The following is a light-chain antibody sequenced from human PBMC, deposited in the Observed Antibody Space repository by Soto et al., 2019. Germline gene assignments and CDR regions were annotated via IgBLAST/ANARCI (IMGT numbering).Light chain of an antibody. CDR3: ISYTSSSALGV. CDR2: EVT. CDR1: SSDIGIFTY. J-gene: IGLJ3*02. V-gene: IGLV2-14*01. Sequence: QSALTQPASVSGSPGQSITISCTGTSSDIGIFTYVSWYQQHPGKAPKLIIYEVTNRPSGVSDRFSGSKSGSTASLNISGLQADDESDYYCISYTSSSALGVFGGGTKVTVL.